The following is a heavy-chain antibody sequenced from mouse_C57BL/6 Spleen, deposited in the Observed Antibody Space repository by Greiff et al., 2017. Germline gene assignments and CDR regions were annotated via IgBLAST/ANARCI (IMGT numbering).Heavy chain of an antibody. CDR2: IYPGDGDT. CDR1: GYAFSSSW. J-gene: IGHJ2*01. D-gene: IGHD2-4*01. Sequence: VQRVESGPELVKPGASVKISCKASGYAFSSSWMNWVKQRPGKGLEWIGRIYPGDGDTKYNGKFKGKATLTADKSSSTAYMQLSSLTSEDSAVYFCARGYDYEGYWGQGTTLTVSS. V-gene: IGHV1-82*01. CDR3: ARGYDYEGY.